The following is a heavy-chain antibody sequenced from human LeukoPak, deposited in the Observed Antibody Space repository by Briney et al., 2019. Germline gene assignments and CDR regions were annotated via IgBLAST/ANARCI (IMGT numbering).Heavy chain of an antibody. J-gene: IGHJ4*02. Sequence: ASVKVSCKASGYTFTTYGISWVRLAPGQGLEWMGWISPYNGNTNYAQMFQGRVTMTTDTSTSTAYMELRSLRSDDTAVHYCARDSGPLLTTVTVGLDYWGQGTLVTVSS. D-gene: IGHD4-17*01. V-gene: IGHV1-18*01. CDR1: GYTFTTYG. CDR2: ISPYNGNT. CDR3: ARDSGPLLTTVTVGLDY.